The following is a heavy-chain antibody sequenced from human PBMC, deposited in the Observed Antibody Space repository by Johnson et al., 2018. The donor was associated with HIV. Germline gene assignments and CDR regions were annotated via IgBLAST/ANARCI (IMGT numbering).Heavy chain of an antibody. V-gene: IGHV3-74*01. D-gene: IGHD3-22*01. CDR1: GFTFSDHW. J-gene: IGHJ3*02. Sequence: VQLVESGGGLVQPGGSLRLSCGASGFTFSDHWMQWVRQAPGKGLVWVSRINGDGSRTSYADSVKGRFTIARDNAKNTLFLERKSLRPEDTAVYYCARGSGYYGTDAFDIWGQGTMVTVSS. CDR3: ARGSGYYGTDAFDI. CDR2: INGDGSRT.